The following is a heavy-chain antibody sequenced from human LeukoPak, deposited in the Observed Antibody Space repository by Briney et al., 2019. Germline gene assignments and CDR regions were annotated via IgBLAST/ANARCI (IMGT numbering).Heavy chain of an antibody. D-gene: IGHD1-20*01. CDR2: INHSGST. Sequence: SETLSLTCAVYGGSLSGYYRSWIRQPPGKGLEWIGEINHSGSTNYNPSLKSRVTISVDTSKNQFSLKLSSVTAADTAVYYCARGQYIAGTAFDIWGQGTMVTVSS. CDR1: GGSLSGYY. J-gene: IGHJ3*02. V-gene: IGHV4-34*01. CDR3: ARGQYIAGTAFDI.